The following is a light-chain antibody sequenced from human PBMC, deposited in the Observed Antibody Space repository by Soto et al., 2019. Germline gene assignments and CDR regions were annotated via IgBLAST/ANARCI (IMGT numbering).Light chain of an antibody. Sequence: DIQMTQSPSSLSASVGDRVTITCQASQDIKNYLNWYQQQSGKAPKLLINAASSLERGVPSRFSGGGSWTDFTLNISSLQPDDFATYYCQQNYRATPWTFGQGTKVDIK. V-gene: IGKV1-39*01. J-gene: IGKJ1*01. CDR1: QDIKNY. CDR3: QQNYRATPWT. CDR2: AAS.